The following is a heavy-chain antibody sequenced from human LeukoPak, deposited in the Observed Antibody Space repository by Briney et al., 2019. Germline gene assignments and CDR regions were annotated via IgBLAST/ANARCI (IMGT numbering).Heavy chain of an antibody. CDR2: ISSSSSFI. D-gene: IGHD2-15*01. CDR1: GFTFSSYT. J-gene: IGHJ4*02. CDR3: AKGYCSGGNCYQFDY. V-gene: IGHV3-21*01. Sequence: PGGSLRLSCAASGFTFSSYTMTWVRQAPGKGLEWVSSISSSSSFIYYADSLKGRFTISRDNAKNSLYLQMNSLRAEDTAVYYCAKGYCSGGNCYQFDYWGQGTLVIVSS.